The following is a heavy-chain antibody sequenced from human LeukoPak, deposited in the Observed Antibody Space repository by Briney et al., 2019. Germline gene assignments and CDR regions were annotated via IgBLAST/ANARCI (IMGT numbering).Heavy chain of an antibody. CDR2: MSDDGRNR. CDR1: GFTFSSYA. J-gene: IGHJ4*02. D-gene: IGHD5-24*01. CDR3: ARDIGRDGYNCVPDH. Sequence: PGGSLTLSCAASGFTFSSYAMHWVRQAPGKGREWVAVMSDDGRNRSYGNSVKGRFTISRANSKNTLSLQMNSLRAYDTAVYYCARDIGRDGYNCVPDHWGQGTLVTVSS. V-gene: IGHV3-30*04.